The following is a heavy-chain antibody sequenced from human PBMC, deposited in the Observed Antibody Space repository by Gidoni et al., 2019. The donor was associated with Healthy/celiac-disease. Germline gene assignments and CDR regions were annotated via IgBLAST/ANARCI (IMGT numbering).Heavy chain of an antibody. V-gene: IGHV3-15*01. CDR1: GFTFSNAC. D-gene: IGHD3-22*01. CDR3: TTEGAYYYDSSGYLYYFDY. CDR2: IKSKTDDGTT. J-gene: IGHJ4*02. Sequence: EVQLVESGGGLVKPGGSLRLSCAASGFTFSNACMSWVRQAPGKGLEWVGRIKSKTDDGTTNYAAPVKGRLTISRDDSKNTLYLQMNSLKTEDTAVYYCTTEGAYYYDSSGYLYYFDYWGQGTLVTVSS.